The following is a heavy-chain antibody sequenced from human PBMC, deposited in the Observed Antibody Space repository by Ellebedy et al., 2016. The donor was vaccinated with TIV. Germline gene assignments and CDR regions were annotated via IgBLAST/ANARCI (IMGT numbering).Heavy chain of an antibody. CDR2: IRGGSSMI. J-gene: IGHJ3*01. CDR3: ARSVQYGFDV. CDR1: GFNFNIYS. D-gene: IGHD1-1*01. V-gene: IGHV3-48*02. Sequence: GESLKISXAASGFNFNIYSMNWVRQAPGRGLEWISYIRGGSSMIYYAGSVKGRFTISRDDAKNAVYLQMNSLRDEDTAVYYCARSVQYGFDVWGRGTMVTVSS.